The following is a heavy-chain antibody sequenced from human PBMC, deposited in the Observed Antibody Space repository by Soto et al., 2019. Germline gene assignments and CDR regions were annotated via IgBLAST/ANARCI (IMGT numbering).Heavy chain of an antibody. V-gene: IGHV3-7*01. Sequence: EVQLVESGGGLVQPGGSLRLSCAASGFTFSSYYMSWVRQAQGKGLEWVANVNEHGSEKYYVDSVKGRFTVSRDNAKNSLYLQMNSLRAEDTAVYYCAKWGAAGSDYWGQGTLVTFSS. D-gene: IGHD6-13*01. CDR2: VNEHGSEK. J-gene: IGHJ4*02. CDR3: AKWGAAGSDY. CDR1: GFTFSSYY.